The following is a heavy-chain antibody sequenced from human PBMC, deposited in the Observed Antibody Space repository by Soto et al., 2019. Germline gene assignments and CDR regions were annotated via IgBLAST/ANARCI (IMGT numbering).Heavy chain of an antibody. D-gene: IGHD6-19*01. Sequence: GGSLRLSCAASGFTLSNYVMNWVRQAPGKGLEWISCIGSSSVTIFHADSVKGRFTISRDSAKNSLYLQMNSLRAEDTAMYYCERVPSSGWPYFFDYWRLGTLVTVSS. J-gene: IGHJ4*02. CDR1: GFTLSNYV. V-gene: IGHV3-48*01. CDR3: ERVPSSGWPYFFDY. CDR2: IGSSSVTI.